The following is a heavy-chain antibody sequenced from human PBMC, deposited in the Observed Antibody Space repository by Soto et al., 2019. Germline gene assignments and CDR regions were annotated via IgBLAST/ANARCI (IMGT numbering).Heavy chain of an antibody. CDR2: ITASGGNT. J-gene: IGHJ4*02. CDR1: GFTFSNFA. D-gene: IGHD5-12*01. Sequence: GGSLRLSCAASGFTFSNFAMSWVRQAPGKGLEWVSAITASGGNTYYADSVKGRFTISRDNSKNTLYLQMNSLGAGDTAVYYCAKRVTVATKFFDYWGQGTLVTVSS. CDR3: AKRVTVATKFFDY. V-gene: IGHV3-23*01.